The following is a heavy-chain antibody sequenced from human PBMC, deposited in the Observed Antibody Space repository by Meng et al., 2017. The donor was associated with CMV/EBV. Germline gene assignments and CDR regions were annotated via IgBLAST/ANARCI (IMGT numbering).Heavy chain of an antibody. CDR2: IYYSGST. V-gene: IGHV4-39*01. J-gene: IGHJ4*02. CDR1: GGSISSSGYY. D-gene: IGHD3-10*01. CDR3: ARAWEFFDY. Sequence: SETLSLTFTVPGGSISSSGYYWGWIRQPPGKGLEWIGSIYYSGSTYYNPSLKSRVTISVDTSKNQFSLKLSSVTAADTAVYYCARAWEFFDYWGQGTLVTVSS.